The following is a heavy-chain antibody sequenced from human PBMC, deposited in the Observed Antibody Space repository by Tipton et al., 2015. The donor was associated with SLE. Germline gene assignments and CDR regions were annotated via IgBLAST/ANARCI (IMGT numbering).Heavy chain of an antibody. V-gene: IGHV3-74*01. Sequence: SLRLSCAASGFTFSSYWMHWVRQAPGKGLVWVSRINSDGSSTSYADPVKGRFTISRDNAKNSLYLQMNSLRAEDTAVYYCAKDVRRNSNYPGDFDYWGQGTLVTVSS. CDR3: AKDVRRNSNYPGDFDY. J-gene: IGHJ4*02. CDR1: GFTFSSYW. CDR2: INSDGSST. D-gene: IGHD4-11*01.